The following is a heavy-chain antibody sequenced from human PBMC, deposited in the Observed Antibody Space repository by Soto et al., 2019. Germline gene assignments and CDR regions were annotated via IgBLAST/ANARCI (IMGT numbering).Heavy chain of an antibody. CDR3: ARGLAAAGISSPPFDY. J-gene: IGHJ4*02. CDR2: INHSGST. Sequence: PSETLSLTCAVYGGSFSGYYWSWIRQPPGKGLEWIGEINHSGSTNYNPSLKSRVTISVDTSKNQFSLKLSSVTAADTAVYYCARGLAAAGISSPPFDYWGQGTLVTVSS. CDR1: GGSFSGYY. V-gene: IGHV4-34*01. D-gene: IGHD6-13*01.